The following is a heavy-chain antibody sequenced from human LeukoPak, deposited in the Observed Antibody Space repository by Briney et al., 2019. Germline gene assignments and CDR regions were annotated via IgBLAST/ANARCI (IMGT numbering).Heavy chain of an antibody. CDR3: ARVTFGEALDP. D-gene: IGHD3-16*01. CDR2: ISSSSSYI. Sequence: GGSLRLSGAASGFTFSSYIMNWVRQAPGKGLEWVSSISSSSSYIYYADSVKGRFTISRDNAKNSLYLQMNSLRAEDTAVYYCARVTFGEALDPWGQGTLVTVSS. CDR1: GFTFSSYI. V-gene: IGHV3-21*01. J-gene: IGHJ5*02.